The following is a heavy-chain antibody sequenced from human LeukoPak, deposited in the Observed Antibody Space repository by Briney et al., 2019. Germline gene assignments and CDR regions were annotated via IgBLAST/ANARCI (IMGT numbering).Heavy chain of an antibody. D-gene: IGHD3-22*01. CDR1: GFTFGSYA. Sequence: GGSLRLSCAASGFTFGSYAIYWVRQAPGKGLEWVSGISGSGGITYFADSVKGRFTISRDNAKNSLYLQMNSLRAEDTAVYYCARALSNYYDSSGPFDYWGQGTLVTVSS. J-gene: IGHJ4*02. CDR3: ARALSNYYDSSGPFDY. CDR2: ISGSGGIT. V-gene: IGHV3-23*01.